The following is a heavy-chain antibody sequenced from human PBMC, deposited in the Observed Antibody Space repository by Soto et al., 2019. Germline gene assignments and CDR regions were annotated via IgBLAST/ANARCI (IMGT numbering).Heavy chain of an antibody. CDR1: GDSVSSNSAA. D-gene: IGHD6-13*01. CDR3: ARGTGARDSSSWYAFDI. Sequence: QSQTLSLTCAISGDSVSSNSAAWNWIRQSPSRGLEWLGRTYYRSKWYNDYAVSVKSRITINPDTSKNQFSLQLNSVTPEDTAVYYCARGTGARDSSSWYAFDIWGQGTMVTVSS. J-gene: IGHJ3*02. V-gene: IGHV6-1*01. CDR2: TYYRSKWYN.